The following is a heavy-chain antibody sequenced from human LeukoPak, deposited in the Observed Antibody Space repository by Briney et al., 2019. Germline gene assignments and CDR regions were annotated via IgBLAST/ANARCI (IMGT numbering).Heavy chain of an antibody. CDR2: IYHSGST. J-gene: IGHJ4*02. CDR3: ARGRRGAFDY. Sequence: PSETLSLTCAVSGGSISSGGYSWSWIRQPPGKGLEWIGYIYHSGSTYCNPSLKSRVTISVDRSKNQFSLKLNSVTAADTAVYYCARGRRGAFDYWGQGTLVTVSS. V-gene: IGHV4-30-2*01. D-gene: IGHD1-26*01. CDR1: GGSISSGGYS.